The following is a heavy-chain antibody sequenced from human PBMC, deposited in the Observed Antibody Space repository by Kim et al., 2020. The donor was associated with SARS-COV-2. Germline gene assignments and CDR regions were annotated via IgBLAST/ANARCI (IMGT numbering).Heavy chain of an antibody. CDR2: ISGSGGST. J-gene: IGHJ3*02. V-gene: IGHV3-23*01. D-gene: IGHD3-9*01. Sequence: GGSLRLSCAASGFTFSSYAMSWVRQAPGKGLEWVSAISGSGGSTYYADSVKGRFTISRDNSKNTLYLQMNSLRAEDTAVYYCATPPGPTYDILTGYYNPHAFDIWGQGTMVTVSS. CDR1: GFTFSSYA. CDR3: ATPPGPTYDILTGYYNPHAFDI.